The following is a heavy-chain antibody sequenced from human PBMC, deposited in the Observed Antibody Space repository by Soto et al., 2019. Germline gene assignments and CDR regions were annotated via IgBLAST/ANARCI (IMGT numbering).Heavy chain of an antibody. J-gene: IGHJ4*02. CDR2: FSASGGLT. CDR1: GFTFSSYA. CDR3: SKVTREGGGDFDY. Sequence: EVQLLESGGGLVQPGGSLRLSCVASGFTFSSYAMTWVRQAPGKGLEWVSGFSASGGLTYYADSVKGRFNISRDNSKSTLYLQMHSLSAEDTAVYYCSKVTREGGGDFDYWGQGTVVTVSS. V-gene: IGHV3-23*01. D-gene: IGHD1-26*01.